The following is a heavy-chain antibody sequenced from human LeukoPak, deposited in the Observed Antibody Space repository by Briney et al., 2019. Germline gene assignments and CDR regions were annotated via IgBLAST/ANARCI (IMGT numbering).Heavy chain of an antibody. CDR2: IIPIFGTA. J-gene: IGHJ4*02. CDR1: GGTFSSYA. V-gene: IGHV1-69*13. D-gene: IGHD2/OR15-2a*01. Sequence: SVKVSCKASGGTFSSYAIRWVRQAPGQGLAWMGGIIPIFGTANYAQKFQGRVTITADESTSTAYMELSSLRSEDTAVYYCARTGGRIVFDYWGQGTLVTASS. CDR3: ARTGGRIVFDY.